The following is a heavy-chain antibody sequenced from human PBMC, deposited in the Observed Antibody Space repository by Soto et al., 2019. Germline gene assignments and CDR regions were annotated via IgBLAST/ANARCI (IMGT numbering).Heavy chain of an antibody. V-gene: IGHV3-23*01. CDR1: GFTFSSYA. J-gene: IGHJ5*02. CDR3: AKLDNYDFWSDSSHNWFDP. Sequence: EVQLLESGGGLVQPGGSLRLSCAASGFTFSSYAMSWVRQAPGKGLEWVSAISASGGSTYCADSVKGRFTISRDHSKNTLYLQMNSLRADDTAVYYCAKLDNYDFWSDSSHNWFDPWGQGTLVTVSS. D-gene: IGHD3-3*01. CDR2: ISASGGST.